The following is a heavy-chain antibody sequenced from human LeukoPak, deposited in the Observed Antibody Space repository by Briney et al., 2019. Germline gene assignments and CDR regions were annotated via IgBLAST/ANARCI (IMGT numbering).Heavy chain of an antibody. J-gene: IGHJ4*02. CDR3: ARDGVAEGGDDY. CDR1: GFTFSSYS. V-gene: IGHV3-21*01. CDR2: ISRTSSYI. Sequence: GSLRLSRAASGFTFSSYSMNWVRQAPGKGLEWVSSISRTSSYIYYAESVKGRFTISRDNAKNSLYMQRHRLGAEDTSVYYCARDGVAEGGDDYWGQGTLVTVSS. D-gene: IGHD3-16*01.